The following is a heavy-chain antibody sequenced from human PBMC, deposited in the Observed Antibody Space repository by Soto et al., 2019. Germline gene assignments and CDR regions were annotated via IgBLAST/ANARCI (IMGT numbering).Heavy chain of an antibody. V-gene: IGHV1-2*06. CDR1: GYMFTDYY. J-gene: IGHJ5*02. CDR3: ARWNYLVGRHNWFDP. Sequence: ASVKVSCKASGYMFTDYYMHWVRQAPGQGLGWMGRISPYSGDTNYAQKLQGRVTMTTDTSTSTAYMELRSLRSDDTAVYYCARWNYLVGRHNWFDPWGQGTLVTVSS. D-gene: IGHD1-7*01. CDR2: ISPYSGDT.